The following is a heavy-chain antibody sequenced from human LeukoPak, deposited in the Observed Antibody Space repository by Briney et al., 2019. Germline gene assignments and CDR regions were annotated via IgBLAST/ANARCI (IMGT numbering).Heavy chain of an antibody. J-gene: IGHJ3*02. CDR1: GFTFSSYE. V-gene: IGHV3-48*03. CDR2: ITSSDSKT. Sequence: PGGSLRLPCAASGFTFSSYEMNWVRQAPGKGLEWVSHITSSDSKTYYADSVKGRFTISRDNAKNSLYLQMNSLSAEDTAVYYCAREGTYYHGGSTYEDAFDIWGLGTMVTVSS. CDR3: AREGTYYHGGSTYEDAFDI. D-gene: IGHD3-10*01.